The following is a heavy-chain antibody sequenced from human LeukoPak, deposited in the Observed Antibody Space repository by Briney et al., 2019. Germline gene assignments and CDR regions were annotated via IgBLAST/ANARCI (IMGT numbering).Heavy chain of an antibody. D-gene: IGHD1-20*01. Sequence: ASVKVSCKASGYTFTGYYMHWVRQAPGQGLEWMGWINPNSGGTNYAQKFRGRVTMTRDTSISTAYMELSRLRSDDTAVYYCARGRDITGTSDYWGQGTLVTVSS. CDR3: ARGRDITGTSDY. CDR1: GYTFTGYY. CDR2: INPNSGGT. J-gene: IGHJ4*02. V-gene: IGHV1-2*02.